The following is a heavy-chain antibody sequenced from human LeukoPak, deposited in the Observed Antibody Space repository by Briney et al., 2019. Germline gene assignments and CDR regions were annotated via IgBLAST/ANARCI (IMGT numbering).Heavy chain of an antibody. CDR1: SGSISTYY. D-gene: IGHD1-26*01. CDR2: IHYTGST. CDR3: ARSSGSRYYIDY. Sequence: SETLSLTCTVSSGSISTYYWTWIRQPPGKRLEWIGFIHYTGSTNYNPSLKSRVTISVDTSKNQSPLKLNSVTAADTAVYYCARSSGSRYYIDYWGQGTLVTVSS. V-gene: IGHV4-59*01. J-gene: IGHJ4*02.